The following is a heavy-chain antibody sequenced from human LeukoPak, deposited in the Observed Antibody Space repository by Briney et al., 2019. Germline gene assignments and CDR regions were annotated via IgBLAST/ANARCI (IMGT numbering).Heavy chain of an antibody. D-gene: IGHD4-23*01. CDR3: ARSVVTLYWYFDL. Sequence: SETLSLTCTVSGGSISSGGYYWSWIRQHPGKGLEWIGYIYYSGSTYYNPSLKSRVTISVDTSKNQFSVKLSSVTAADTAVYYCARSVVTLYWYFDLWGRGTLVTVSS. J-gene: IGHJ2*01. CDR2: IYYSGST. CDR1: GGSISSGGYY. V-gene: IGHV4-31*03.